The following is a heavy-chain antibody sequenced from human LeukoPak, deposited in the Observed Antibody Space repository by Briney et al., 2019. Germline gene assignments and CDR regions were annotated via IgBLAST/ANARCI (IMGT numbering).Heavy chain of an antibody. CDR2: IIPMFGTP. Sequence: SVKVSCTASGGSFGRSAISWVRQTPGQGLEWMGGIIPMFGTPNYAQKFRGRVSMTTEESTSTAYMELSSLTSEDTAVYYCTKTSQSPVTPGAFDIWGQGTMVTVSS. CDR3: TKTSQSPVTPGAFDI. V-gene: IGHV1-69*05. D-gene: IGHD4-11*01. CDR1: GGSFGRSA. J-gene: IGHJ3*02.